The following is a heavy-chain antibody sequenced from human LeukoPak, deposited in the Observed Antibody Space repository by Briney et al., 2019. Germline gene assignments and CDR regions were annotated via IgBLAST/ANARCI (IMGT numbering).Heavy chain of an antibody. CDR3: ANASRGGDYTFDY. D-gene: IGHD4-17*01. CDR2: ISGDAGST. Sequence: GGSLRLSCVASGFTFDDYAMHWVRQAPGKGLEWVSLISGDAGSTYYADSVKGRFTISRDNSKNSLYLQMNSLRTEDTALYYCANASRGGDYTFDYWGQGTLVTVSS. CDR1: GFTFDDYA. J-gene: IGHJ4*02. V-gene: IGHV3-43*02.